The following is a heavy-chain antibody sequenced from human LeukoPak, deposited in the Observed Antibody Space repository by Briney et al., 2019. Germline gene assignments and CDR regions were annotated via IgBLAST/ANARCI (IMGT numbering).Heavy chain of an antibody. V-gene: IGHV1-2*04. CDR1: GYTFTGYY. Sequence: GASVKVSCKASGYTFTGYYMHWVRQAPRQGLEWMGWINPNSGGTNYAQKFQGWVTMTRGTSISTAYMELSRLRSDDTAVYYCARGYCSSTSCYGVTPFDYWGQGTLVTVSS. CDR2: INPNSGGT. D-gene: IGHD2-2*01. J-gene: IGHJ4*02. CDR3: ARGYCSSTSCYGVTPFDY.